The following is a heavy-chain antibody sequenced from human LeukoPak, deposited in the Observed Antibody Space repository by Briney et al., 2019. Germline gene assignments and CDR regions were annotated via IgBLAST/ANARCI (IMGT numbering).Heavy chain of an antibody. CDR1: GFTVITNY. V-gene: IGHV3-66*01. CDR2: IYSGGST. J-gene: IGHJ4*02. D-gene: IGHD2-2*01. Sequence: QSGGSLRLSCAASGFTVITNYMSWVRQAPGKGLEWVSVIYSGGSTYYADSVKGRFTISRDNSKNTVYFQMNSLRAEDTAVYYCARTSNSFDYWGQGTLVTVSS. CDR3: ARTSNSFDY.